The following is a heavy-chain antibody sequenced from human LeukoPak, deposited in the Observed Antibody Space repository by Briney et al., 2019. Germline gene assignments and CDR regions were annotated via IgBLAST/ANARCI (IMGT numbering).Heavy chain of an antibody. D-gene: IGHD6-13*01. J-gene: IGHJ4*02. V-gene: IGHV1-2*02. CDR2: INPNSGGT. CDR1: GYTFTGYY. Sequence: ASVKVSCKASGYTFTGYYMHWVRQAPGQGLEWMGWINPNSGGTSYAQKFQGRVTMTRDTSISTAYMELSRLRSDDTAVYYCARVGTAGEDSSSWYDFDYWGQGTLVTVSS. CDR3: ARVGTAGEDSSSWYDFDY.